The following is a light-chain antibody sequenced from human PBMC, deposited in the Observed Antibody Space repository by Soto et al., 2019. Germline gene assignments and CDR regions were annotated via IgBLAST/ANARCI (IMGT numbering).Light chain of an antibody. CDR2: EVS. CDR3: SSYTSYSTFV. V-gene: IGLV2-14*01. Sequence: QSALTQPASVSGSPGQSITISCTGTSSDVGGYNYVSWYQQHADKAPQIMIYEVSNRPSGVSSRFSGSKSGNTASLTISGLQAEDEADYYCSSYTSYSTFVFGPGTKVTVL. CDR1: SSDVGGYNY. J-gene: IGLJ1*01.